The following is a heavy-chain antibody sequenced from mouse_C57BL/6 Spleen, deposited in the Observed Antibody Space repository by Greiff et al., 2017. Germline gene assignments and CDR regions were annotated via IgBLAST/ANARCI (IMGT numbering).Heavy chain of an antibody. V-gene: IGHV1-26*01. CDR2: INPNNGGN. D-gene: IGHD2-4*01. Sequence: EVKLQQSGPELVKPGASVKISCKASGYTFTDYYMNWVKQSHGKSLEWIGDINPNNGGNSSNPKFTGKAPLTVDKSSSTAYMELRSLTSKDSAVYYCARRGDIYDDNEGVLAYWGQGTLVNVSA. CDR1: GYTFTDYY. J-gene: IGHJ3*01. CDR3: ARRGDIYDDNEGVLAY.